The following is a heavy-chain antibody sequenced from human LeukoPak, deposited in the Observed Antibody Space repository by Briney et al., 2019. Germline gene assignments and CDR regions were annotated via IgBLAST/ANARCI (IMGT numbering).Heavy chain of an antibody. Sequence: PGGSLRLSCAASGFTFDDYAMHWVRQAPGKGLEWVSGISWNSGSIGYADSVKGRFTISRDNAKNSLYLQMNSLRAEDTAVYYCARVIVVVPAATGRYYMDVWGKGTTVTVSS. V-gene: IGHV3-9*01. CDR1: GFTFDDYA. D-gene: IGHD2-2*01. J-gene: IGHJ6*03. CDR2: ISWNSGSI. CDR3: ARVIVVVPAATGRYYMDV.